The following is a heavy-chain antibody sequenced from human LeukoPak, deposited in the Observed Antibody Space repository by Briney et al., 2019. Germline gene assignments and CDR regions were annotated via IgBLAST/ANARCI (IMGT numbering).Heavy chain of an antibody. Sequence: GGSLRLSCAASGFTFSSYAMHWVRQAPGKGLEWVAVISYDGSNKYYADSVKGRFTISRDNSNNTLYLHMNSLRAEDTAVYYCARGPYRNSFDIWGQGTMVTVSS. J-gene: IGHJ3*02. CDR3: ARGPYRNSFDI. CDR1: GFTFSSYA. V-gene: IGHV3-30-3*01. CDR2: ISYDGSNK. D-gene: IGHD1-14*01.